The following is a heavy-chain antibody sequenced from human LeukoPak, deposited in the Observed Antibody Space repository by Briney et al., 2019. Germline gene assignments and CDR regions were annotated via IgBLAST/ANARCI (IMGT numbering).Heavy chain of an antibody. Sequence: PGGSLRLSCAASGFTFSSYAMHWVRQAPGKGLEWVAVISYDGSNKYYADSVKGRFTISRDNSKNTLYLQMNSLRAEDTAVYYCAKVRRSMVRGVISGLDYWGQGTLVTVSS. V-gene: IGHV3-30*04. CDR3: AKVRRSMVRGVISGLDY. J-gene: IGHJ4*02. CDR1: GFTFSSYA. CDR2: ISYDGSNK. D-gene: IGHD3-10*01.